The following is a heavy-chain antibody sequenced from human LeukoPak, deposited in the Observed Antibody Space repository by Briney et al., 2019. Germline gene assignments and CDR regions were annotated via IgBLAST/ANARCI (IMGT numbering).Heavy chain of an antibody. CDR3: ARDRGAFRGLRYPMDV. J-gene: IGHJ6*03. D-gene: IGHD3-16*01. CDR1: GFTFDDYG. V-gene: IGHV3-20*04. CDR2: IRNGGST. Sequence: RGSLRLSCAASGFTFDDYGMSWVRQAPGKGLEWVSGIRNGGSTGYADSVKGRFTISRDNAKNSLYLQMNSLRAEDTALYYCARDRGAFRGLRYPMDVWGKGTTVTVSS.